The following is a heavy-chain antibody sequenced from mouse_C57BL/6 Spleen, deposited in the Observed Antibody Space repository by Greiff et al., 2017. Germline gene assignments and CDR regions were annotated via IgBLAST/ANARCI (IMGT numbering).Heavy chain of an antibody. CDR1: GFTFSDYG. CDR3: ARDGSSYCFDY. CDR2: ISSGSSTI. Sequence: EVKLVESGGGLVKPGGSLKLSCAASGFTFSDYGMHWVRQAPEKGLEWVAYISSGSSTIYYADTVKGRFTISRDNAKNTLFLHMTRLRSEDTAMYYCARDGSSYCFDYWGQGTTLTVSS. D-gene: IGHD1-1*01. V-gene: IGHV5-17*01. J-gene: IGHJ2*01.